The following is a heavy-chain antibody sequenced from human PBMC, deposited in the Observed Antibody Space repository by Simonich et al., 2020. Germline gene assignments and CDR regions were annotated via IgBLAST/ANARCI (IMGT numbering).Heavy chain of an antibody. J-gene: IGHJ4*02. CDR1: GFTFSGYW. CDR2: INSDGSST. V-gene: IGHV3-74*01. CDR3: ARNRLDY. Sequence: EVQLVESGGGLVQPGGSLRLSCAASGFTFSGYWMHWVRQAPGKGLVWFSRINSDGSSTSCADSVKGRFTISRDNAKNTLYLQMNSLRAEDTAVYYCARNRLDYWGQGTLVTVSS.